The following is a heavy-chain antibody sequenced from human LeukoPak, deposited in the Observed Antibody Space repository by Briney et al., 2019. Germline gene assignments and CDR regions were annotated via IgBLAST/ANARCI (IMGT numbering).Heavy chain of an antibody. D-gene: IGHD4-17*01. CDR1: GFTFRNFV. J-gene: IGHJ5*02. V-gene: IGHV3-30*04. CDR3: ARDATGDGDLES. CDR2: ISYDGSNK. Sequence: GRCGRLSCAASGFTFRNFVMHWVRQAPGKGLEWVSVISYDGSNKYYADSVKGRFTISRDNSKNTLYLQMNSLRSEDTALYYCARDATGDGDLESWGQGTLVTVSP.